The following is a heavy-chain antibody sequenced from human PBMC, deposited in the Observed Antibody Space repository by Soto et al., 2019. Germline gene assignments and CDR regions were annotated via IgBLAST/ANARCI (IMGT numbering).Heavy chain of an antibody. D-gene: IGHD5-18*01. J-gene: IGHJ6*03. V-gene: IGHV3-11*01. CDR3: ARPARRPGYSYGTTHLDYYYYMDV. Sequence: PGGSLRLSCAASGFTFSDYYMSWIRQAPGKGLEWVSYISSSGSTIYYADSVKGRFTISRDNAKNSLYLQMNSLRAEDTAVYYCARPARRPGYSYGTTHLDYYYYMDVWGKGTTVTVSS. CDR1: GFTFSDYY. CDR2: ISSSGSTI.